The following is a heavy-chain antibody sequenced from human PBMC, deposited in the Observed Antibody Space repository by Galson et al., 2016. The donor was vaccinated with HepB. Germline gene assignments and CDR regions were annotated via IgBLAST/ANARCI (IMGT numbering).Heavy chain of an antibody. CDR2: IYPSGDTT. D-gene: IGHD2-2*01. CDR1: GYTITSYY. Sequence: LVKVSCKASGYTITSYYMHWVRQAPGQGLEWMGVIYPSGDTTNYSQRFRGRVTMTRDTSTNTVYMELSSLRSEDTAVYYCVREGLPEVKYFDYWGQGTLVTVSS. J-gene: IGHJ4*02. CDR3: VREGLPEVKYFDY. V-gene: IGHV1-46*01.